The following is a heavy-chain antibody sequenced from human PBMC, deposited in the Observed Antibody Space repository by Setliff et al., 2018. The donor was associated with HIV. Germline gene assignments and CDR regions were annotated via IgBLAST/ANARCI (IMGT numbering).Heavy chain of an antibody. Sequence: PGGSLRLSCASSGFTFNTYTMHWVRQAPGKGLEWVAGISFDGTDKYYADSVKGRFTISGDNSKNTLFLQLSSLRPDTAVYYCGRGHHYYYDSSVAHQIDYLGQGTLVTVSS. CDR3: GRGHHYYYDSSVAHQIDY. CDR2: ISFDGTDK. CDR1: GFTFNTYT. V-gene: IGHV3-30-3*01. J-gene: IGHJ4*02. D-gene: IGHD3-22*01.